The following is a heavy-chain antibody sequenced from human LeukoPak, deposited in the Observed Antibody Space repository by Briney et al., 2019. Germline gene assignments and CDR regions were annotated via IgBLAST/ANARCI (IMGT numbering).Heavy chain of an antibody. CDR1: GYTFTSYY. CDR2: INPSGGST. Sequence: ASVKVSCTASGYTFTSYYMHWVRHAPGQGLEWMGIINPSGGSTSYAQKFQGRVTMTRDTSTSTVYMELSSLRSEDTAVYYCASGHQGFRGATGPFAYWGQGTLVTVSS. CDR3: ASGHQGFRGATGPFAY. V-gene: IGHV1-46*03. D-gene: IGHD3-10*01. J-gene: IGHJ4*02.